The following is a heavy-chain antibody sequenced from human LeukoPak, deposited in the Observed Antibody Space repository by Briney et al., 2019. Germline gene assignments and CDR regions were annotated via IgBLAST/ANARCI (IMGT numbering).Heavy chain of an antibody. CDR2: IKQDGSEK. D-gene: IGHD3-16*01. CDR3: ARGGGLDV. J-gene: IGHJ6*02. V-gene: IGHV3-7*03. CDR1: GFTFSSYW. Sequence: PGGSLRLSCAASGFTFSSYWITWVRQAPGKGLEWVANIKQDGSEKNYVDSVKGRFTISRDNAKNSLYLQMSNLRAEDTAVYFCARGGGLDVWGQGATVTVSS.